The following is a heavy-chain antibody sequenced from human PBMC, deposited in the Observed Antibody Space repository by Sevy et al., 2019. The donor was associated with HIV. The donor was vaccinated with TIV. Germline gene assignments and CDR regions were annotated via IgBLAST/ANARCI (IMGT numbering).Heavy chain of an antibody. J-gene: IGHJ4*02. V-gene: IGHV3-7*01. D-gene: IGHD5-18*01. CDR1: GFTFSSYW. CDR2: MKQDGSEK. Sequence: GGSLRLSCAASGFTFSSYWMSWVRQAPGKGLEWVATMKQDGSEKYYVDSVKGRFTISRDNAKNSLYLQINSLRVEDTAVYYCVGEGVGGYSYRLDCWGQGTLVTVSS. CDR3: VGEGVGGYSYRLDC.